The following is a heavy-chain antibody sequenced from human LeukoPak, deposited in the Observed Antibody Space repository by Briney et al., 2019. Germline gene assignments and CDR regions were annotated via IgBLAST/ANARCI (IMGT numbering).Heavy chain of an antibody. V-gene: IGHV4-38-2*02. D-gene: IGHD3-9*01. J-gene: IGHJ3*02. CDR2: INHSGST. CDR3: ARVLRYFDWLLTGAGAFDI. Sequence: PSETLSLTCTVSDYSISSGYYWGWIRQPPGKGLEWIGEINHSGSTNYNPSLKSRVTISVDTSKNQFSLKLSSVTAADTAVYYCARVLRYFDWLLTGAGAFDIWGQGTMVTVSS. CDR1: DYSISSGYY.